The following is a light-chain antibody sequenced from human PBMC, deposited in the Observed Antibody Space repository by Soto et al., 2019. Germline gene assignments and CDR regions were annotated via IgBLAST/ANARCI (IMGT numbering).Light chain of an antibody. J-gene: IGLJ3*02. CDR2: LESTGSY. CDR3: ETWATNTWV. V-gene: IGLV4-60*02. Sequence: QSVLTQSSYASASLGSSVTLTCTLSSGHSRYIIAWHQQQPGKAPRFLMKLESTGSYNKGSGVPDRFSGSSSGTDRYLTISNLQFEEEADYYCETWATNTWVFGGGTKLTVL. CDR1: SGHSRYI.